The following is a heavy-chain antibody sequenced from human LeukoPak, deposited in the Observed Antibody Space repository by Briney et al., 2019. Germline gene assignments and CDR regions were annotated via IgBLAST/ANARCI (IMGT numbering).Heavy chain of an antibody. CDR3: ARDRGIPGAPGPDY. CDR1: GYTFTSYG. Sequence: ASVKVSCKASGYTFTSYGISWVRQAPGQGLEWMGWISAYNGNTNYAQKLQGRVTMTTDTSTSTAYMELRSLRSDDTAVYYCARDRGIPGAPGPDYWGQGTLVTVSS. J-gene: IGHJ4*02. V-gene: IGHV1-18*01. D-gene: IGHD3-10*01. CDR2: ISAYNGNT.